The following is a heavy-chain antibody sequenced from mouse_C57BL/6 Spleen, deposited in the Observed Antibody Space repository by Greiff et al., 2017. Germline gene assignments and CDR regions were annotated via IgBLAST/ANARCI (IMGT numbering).Heavy chain of an antibody. CDR2: FNPSNGGT. CDR3: ARSAVVAYYAMDY. CDR1: GYTFTSYW. J-gene: IGHJ4*01. D-gene: IGHD1-1*02. V-gene: IGHV1-53*01. Sequence: QVQLQQPGTELVKPGASVKLSCKASGYTFTSYWMHWVKQRPGQGLEWIGNFNPSNGGTNYNEKFKSKATRTVDKSSSTAYRELSSLTSEGSAVYYCARSAVVAYYAMDYWGQGTSVTVSS.